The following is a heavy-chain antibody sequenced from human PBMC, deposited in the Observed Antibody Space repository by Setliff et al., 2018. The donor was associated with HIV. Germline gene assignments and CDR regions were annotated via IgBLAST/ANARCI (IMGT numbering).Heavy chain of an antibody. CDR1: GYTFTNYG. Sequence: ASVKVSCKASGYTFTNYGISWVRQAPGQGLEWMGWISAYNGNTNYAQELQDRVTMTTDTSTSTAYMELRSLRSDDTAVYYCARILVGVDDAFDIWGQGTMVTVSS. D-gene: IGHD1-26*01. V-gene: IGHV1-18*01. J-gene: IGHJ3*02. CDR3: ARILVGVDDAFDI. CDR2: ISAYNGNT.